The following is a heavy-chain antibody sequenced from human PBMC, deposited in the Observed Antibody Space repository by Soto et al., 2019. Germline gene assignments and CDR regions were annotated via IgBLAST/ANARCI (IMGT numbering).Heavy chain of an antibody. J-gene: IGHJ6*02. V-gene: IGHV1-8*01. CDR3: XXXXXXGHV. CDR1: GYTFTSYD. CDR2: MNPNSGNT. Sequence: QVQLVQSGAEVKKPGASVKVSCKASGYTFTSYDINWVRQATGQGLEWMGWMNPNSGNTGYAQKXXXXXXXXXXXXXXXXXXXXXXXXXXXXXXXXXXXXXXXGHVWGQGTTVTVSS.